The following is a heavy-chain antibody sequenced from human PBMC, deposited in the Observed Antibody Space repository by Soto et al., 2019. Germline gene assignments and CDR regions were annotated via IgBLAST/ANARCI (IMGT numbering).Heavy chain of an antibody. CDR3: ARTYCSSTTCYDLFDS. D-gene: IGHD2-2*01. J-gene: IGHJ4*02. V-gene: IGHV4-59*01. CDR2: IYYNGNI. CDR1: GGSITNYY. Sequence: QVQLQESGPGLVKPSETLSLTCTVSGGSITNYYWTWIRQPPGKGLEWIGYIYYNGNINYNPSLKSRVTISVDTSKNQFSLQLNSVTAADTAVYYCARTYCSSTTCYDLFDSWGQGTLVTVSS.